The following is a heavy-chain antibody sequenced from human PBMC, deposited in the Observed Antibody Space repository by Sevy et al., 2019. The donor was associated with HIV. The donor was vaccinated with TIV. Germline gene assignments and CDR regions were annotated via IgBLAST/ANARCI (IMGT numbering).Heavy chain of an antibody. CDR3: ARAPTFHCRGGSCPWYGGVYYFDY. J-gene: IGHJ4*02. CDR1: GGYISSYY. CDR2: IYYSGST. D-gene: IGHD2-15*01. V-gene: IGHV4-59*01. Sequence: SETLSLTCTVSGGYISSYYWSWIRQPPGKGLEWIGYIYYSGSTNYNPTLKIRITISVDTSKNQFSLKLSSVTAADTAVYYGARAPTFHCRGGSCPWYGGVYYFDYWGQGTLVTVSS.